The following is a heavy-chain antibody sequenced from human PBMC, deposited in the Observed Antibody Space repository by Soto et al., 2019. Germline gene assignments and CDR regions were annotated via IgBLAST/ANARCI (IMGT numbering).Heavy chain of an antibody. CDR1: GGTFSSYA. J-gene: IGHJ4*02. D-gene: IGHD3-3*01. Sequence: QVQLVQSGAEVKKPGSSVKVSCKASGGTFSSYAISWVRQAPGQGLEWMGGIIPIFGTANYAQKFQGRVTITADESTSTAYMELSSLRSEDTAVYYGAPVRHNRGFLEWLYGWGQGTLVTVSS. V-gene: IGHV1-69*12. CDR3: APVRHNRGFLEWLYG. CDR2: IIPIFGTA.